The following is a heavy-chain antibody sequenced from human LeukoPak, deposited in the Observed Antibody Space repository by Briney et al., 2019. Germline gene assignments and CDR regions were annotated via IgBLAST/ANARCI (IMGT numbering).Heavy chain of an antibody. CDR2: INPNSGGT. D-gene: IGHD7-27*01. V-gene: IGHV1-2*06. CDR1: GYTVSDYF. Sequence: ASVKVSCKASGYTVSDYFIHWVRQAPGQGLEWMGRINPNSGGTEYAQNFRGRVTMTRDTSISASYMELNRLTSDDTAVYYCARDLSTTSNWELDYWGQGTLVTVSS. J-gene: IGHJ4*02. CDR3: ARDLSTTSNWELDY.